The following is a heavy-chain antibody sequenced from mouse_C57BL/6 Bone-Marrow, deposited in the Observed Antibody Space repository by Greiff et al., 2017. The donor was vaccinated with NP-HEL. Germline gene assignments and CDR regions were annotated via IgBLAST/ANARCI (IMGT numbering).Heavy chain of an antibody. J-gene: IGHJ3*01. CDR2: IDPETGGT. Sequence: VQLQQSGAELVRPGASVTLSCKASGYTFTDYEMHWVKQTPVHGLEWIGAIDPETGGTAYNQKFKGKAILTADKSSSTAYMELRSLTSEDSAVYYCTRGGGYDLFAYWGQGTLVTVSA. CDR3: TRGGGYDLFAY. V-gene: IGHV1-15*01. D-gene: IGHD2-2*01. CDR1: GYTFTDYE.